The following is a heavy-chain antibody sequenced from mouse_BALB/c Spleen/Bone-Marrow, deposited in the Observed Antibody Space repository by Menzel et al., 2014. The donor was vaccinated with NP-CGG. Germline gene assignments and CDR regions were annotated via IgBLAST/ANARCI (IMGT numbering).Heavy chain of an antibody. CDR2: IWAGGST. J-gene: IGHJ4*01. Sequence: VKLVESGPGLVAPSQSLSITCTVSGFSLTSYGVHWVRQPPGKGPEWLGVIWAGGSTNYNSALMSRLSISKDNSKSQIFLKMNSLQTDDTAMYYCARDREYGYYYAMDYWGQGTSVTVSS. CDR1: GFSLTSYG. CDR3: ARDREYGYYYAMDY. D-gene: IGHD2-10*02. V-gene: IGHV2-9*02.